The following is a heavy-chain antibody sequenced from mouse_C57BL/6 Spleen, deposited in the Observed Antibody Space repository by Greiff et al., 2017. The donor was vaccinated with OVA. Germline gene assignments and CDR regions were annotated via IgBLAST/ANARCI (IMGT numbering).Heavy chain of an antibody. D-gene: IGHD2-5*01. V-gene: IGHV5-16*01. Sequence: VQLKESEGGLVQPGSSMKLSCTASGFTFSDYYMAWVRQVPEKGLEWVANINYDGSSTYYLDSLKSRFIISRDNAKNILYLQMSSLKSEDTATYYCARAYYSIYYAMDYWGQGTSVTVSS. CDR3: ARAYYSIYYAMDY. CDR1: GFTFSDYY. CDR2: INYDGSST. J-gene: IGHJ4*01.